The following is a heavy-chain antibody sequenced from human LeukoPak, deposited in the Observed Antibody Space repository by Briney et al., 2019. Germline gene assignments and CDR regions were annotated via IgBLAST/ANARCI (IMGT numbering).Heavy chain of an antibody. CDR2: IIQDGSDK. CDR3: ARNAQSSGWYYFDY. V-gene: IGHV3-7*03. CDR1: GIIFGNFW. J-gene: IGHJ4*02. Sequence: GGSLRLSCAASGIIFGNFWMSWVRQAPGKGLEWVANIIQDGSDKYYADSVKGRFTISRDNARNSLYQQMNNLRAEDTAIYYCARNAQSSGWYYFDYWGQGTLVTVSS. D-gene: IGHD6-19*01.